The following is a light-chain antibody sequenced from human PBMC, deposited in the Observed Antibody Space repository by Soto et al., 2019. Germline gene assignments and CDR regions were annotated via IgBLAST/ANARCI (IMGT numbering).Light chain of an antibody. Sequence: QSALTQPPSASGSPGQSATISCTGTSSDVGGYNYVSWYQQYPGKVPKLMVYEVNKRPSGVPDRFSGSKSGNTASLTVSGLQADDAADYYCTSYAGGNNVFGTGTKVTVL. CDR2: EVN. J-gene: IGLJ1*01. CDR3: TSYAGGNNV. V-gene: IGLV2-8*01. CDR1: SSDVGGYNY.